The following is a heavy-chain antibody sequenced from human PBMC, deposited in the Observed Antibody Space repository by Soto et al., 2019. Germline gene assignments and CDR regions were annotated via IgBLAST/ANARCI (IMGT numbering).Heavy chain of an antibody. CDR3: ARDPIVAGRSYYYYMDV. CDR2: INSDGSST. Sequence: PGGSLRLSCAASGFTFSSYWMHWVRQAPGKGLVWVSRINSDGSSTSYADSVKGRFTISRDNAKNTLYLQMNSLRAEDTAVYYCARDPIVAGRSYYYYMDVWGKGTXVTVSS. CDR1: GFTFSSYW. D-gene: IGHD6-19*01. V-gene: IGHV3-74*01. J-gene: IGHJ6*03.